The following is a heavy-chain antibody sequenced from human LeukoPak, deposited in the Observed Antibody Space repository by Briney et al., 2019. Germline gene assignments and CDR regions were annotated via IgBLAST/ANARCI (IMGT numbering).Heavy chain of an antibody. Sequence: PGRSLRLSCAASGFTFDDYAMHWVRQAPGKGLEWVSGISWNSGSIGYADSVKGRFTISRDNAKNSLYLQMNSLRAEDTALYYCAKGRRLGFFDYWGQGTLVTVSS. J-gene: IGHJ4*02. D-gene: IGHD7-27*01. CDR2: ISWNSGSI. CDR1: GFTFDDYA. CDR3: AKGRRLGFFDY. V-gene: IGHV3-9*01.